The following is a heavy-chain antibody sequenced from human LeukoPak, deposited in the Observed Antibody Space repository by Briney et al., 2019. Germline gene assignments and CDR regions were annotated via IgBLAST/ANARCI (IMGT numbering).Heavy chain of an antibody. CDR3: ARAGRMNYFDY. CDR2: IYYSGST. D-gene: IGHD2-8*01. J-gene: IGHJ4*02. V-gene: IGHV4-59*01. Sequence: PSETLSLTCTVSGGSISSYYWSWIRQPPGKGLEWIGYIYYSGSTNYNPSLKSRVTISVDTSKNQFSLKLSSVTAADTAVYYCARAGRMNYFDYWGQGTLVTVSS. CDR1: GGSISSYY.